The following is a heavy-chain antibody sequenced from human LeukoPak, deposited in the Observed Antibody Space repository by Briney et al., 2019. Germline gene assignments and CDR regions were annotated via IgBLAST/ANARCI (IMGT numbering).Heavy chain of an antibody. CDR3: ARGGVSGGFDY. J-gene: IGHJ4*02. Sequence: GGSLRLSCAASGFTLSNSWMFWVRQPPGKGQKYVSEINNDGSRTSYADSVKGRFTISRDGAENTLFLQMNSLRAEDTAVYFCARGGVSGGFDYWGQGTLVTVSS. CDR2: INNDGSRT. V-gene: IGHV3-74*01. CDR1: GFTLSNSW. D-gene: IGHD3-10*01.